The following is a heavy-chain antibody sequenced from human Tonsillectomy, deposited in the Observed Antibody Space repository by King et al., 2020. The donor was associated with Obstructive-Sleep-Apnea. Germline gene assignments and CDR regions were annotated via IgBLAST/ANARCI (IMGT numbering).Heavy chain of an antibody. J-gene: IGHJ4*02. CDR2: IYYSGRT. CDR1: GGSISSYY. V-gene: IGHV4-59*01. Sequence: QLQESGPGLVKPSETLSLTCSVSGGSISSYYWSWIRQPPGKGLEWIGYIYYSGRTNYSPSLKGRVTISVDTSKNQVSLKLGSVTAADTAVYYCAGEGGGGNSNYFDYWGQGTLVTVSS. CDR3: AGEGGGGNSNYFDY. D-gene: IGHD4-23*01.